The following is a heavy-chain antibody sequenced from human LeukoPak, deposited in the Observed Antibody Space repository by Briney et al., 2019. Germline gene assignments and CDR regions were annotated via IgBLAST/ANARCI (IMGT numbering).Heavy chain of an antibody. CDR1: GGTFSNYA. J-gene: IGHJ4*02. CDR3: AREENPYGSVDFDY. D-gene: IGHD3-10*01. CDR2: IIPLFGTT. Sequence: SVKVSCKASGGTFSNYALSWVRQAPGQGLEWMGGIIPLFGTTNYAQKFQGRITITADGSTGTAYMELSSLRLEDTALYYCAREENPYGSVDFDYWGQGTLVTVSS. V-gene: IGHV1-69*13.